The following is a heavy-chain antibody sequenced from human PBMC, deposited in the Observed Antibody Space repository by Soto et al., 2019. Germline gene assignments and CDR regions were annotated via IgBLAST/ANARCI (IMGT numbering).Heavy chain of an antibody. CDR2: ISSSGSYI. V-gene: IGHV3-21*01. CDR3: AREAEERVVLPGRMEV. J-gene: IGHJ6*02. D-gene: IGHD2-2*01. CDR1: GFTFSSHT. Sequence: EVQLVQSGGGLVKPGGSLRLSCAASGFTFSSHTMNWVRQAPGKGLEWVSSISSSGSYIYYADSLKGRFTVSRDNAKNSLYLQMKSLRAEDTAVYYCAREAEERVVLPGRMEVWGQGTTVTVSS.